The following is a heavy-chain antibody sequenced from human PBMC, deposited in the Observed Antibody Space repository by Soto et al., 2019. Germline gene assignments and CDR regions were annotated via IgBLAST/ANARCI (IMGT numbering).Heavy chain of an antibody. CDR2: INHSGST. J-gene: IGHJ4*02. Sequence: SETLSLTCAVYGGSFSGYYWSWIRQPPGKGLEWIGEINHSGSTNYNPSLKSRVTLPVDTSKNQFSLRLSSVTAADTAVYYCASRRMVRGVIGYWGQGTLVTVSS. CDR3: ASRRMVRGVIGY. V-gene: IGHV4-34*01. CDR1: GGSFSGYY. D-gene: IGHD3-10*01.